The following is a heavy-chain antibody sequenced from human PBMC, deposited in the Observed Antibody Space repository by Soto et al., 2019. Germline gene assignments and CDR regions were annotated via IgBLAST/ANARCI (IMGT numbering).Heavy chain of an antibody. Sequence: GGSLRLSCAASGFTFSSYAMHWVRQAPGKGLEWVAVISYDGSNKYYADSVKGRFTISRDNSKNTLYLQMNSLRAEDTAVYYCARDNNPGYCSGGSCYGATDYWGQGTLVTVSS. CDR3: ARDNNPGYCSGGSCYGATDY. CDR2: ISYDGSNK. D-gene: IGHD2-15*01. CDR1: GFTFSSYA. V-gene: IGHV3-30-3*01. J-gene: IGHJ4*02.